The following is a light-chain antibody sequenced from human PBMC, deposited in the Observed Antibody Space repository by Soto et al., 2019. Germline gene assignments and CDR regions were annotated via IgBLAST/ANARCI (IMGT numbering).Light chain of an antibody. J-gene: IGLJ2*01. V-gene: IGLV1-40*01. Sequence: QSVLTQPPSVSGAPGQRVTISCTGSSSNIGAGYDVHWYQQLPGTAPKLLIYGNSNRPSGVPDRFSGSKSGTSASLAITGLQAEDEADDYCQSYASSLSGSVVFGGGTKLTVL. CDR2: GNS. CDR3: QSYASSLSGSVV. CDR1: SSNIGAGYD.